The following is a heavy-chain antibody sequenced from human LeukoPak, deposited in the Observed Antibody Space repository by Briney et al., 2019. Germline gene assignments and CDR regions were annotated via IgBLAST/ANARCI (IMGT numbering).Heavy chain of an antibody. CDR1: GFIVSNYA. D-gene: IGHD6-13*01. CDR3: AKDTSATGPY. V-gene: IGHV3-23*01. CDR2: ISGSGGAT. Sequence: GGSLRLSCAASGFIVSNYAMNWVRQAPGKGLEWVSAISGSGGATYYADSVKGRFTISRDNSKNTLCLQMNSLSAEDTAVYYCAKDTSATGPYWGQGTLVTVSS. J-gene: IGHJ4*02.